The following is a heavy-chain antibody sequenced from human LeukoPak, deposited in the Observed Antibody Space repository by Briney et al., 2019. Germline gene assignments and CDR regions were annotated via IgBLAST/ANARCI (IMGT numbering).Heavy chain of an antibody. CDR3: AREFGY. CDR2: ISFDGTIK. Sequence: QPGGSLRLSCAASGFILSPYSMHWVRQAPGKGLEWVAVISFDGTIKYYGDSVNGRFTISRDNAKNTLYLQMNSLRGEDTAVYYCAREFGYWGQGTLVTVSS. V-gene: IGHV3-30-3*01. D-gene: IGHD3-16*01. CDR1: GFILSPYS. J-gene: IGHJ4*02.